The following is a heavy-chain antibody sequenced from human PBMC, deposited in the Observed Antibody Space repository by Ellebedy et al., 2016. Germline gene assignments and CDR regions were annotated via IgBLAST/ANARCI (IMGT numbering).Heavy chain of an antibody. Sequence: ASVKVSCKASGGTFSSYAISWVRQAPGQGLEWMGRIIPILGIANYAQKFQGRVTITADKSTSTAYMELSSLRSEDTAVYYCARGTGFRGGYDGYWGQGTLVTVSS. V-gene: IGHV1-69*04. J-gene: IGHJ4*02. D-gene: IGHD2-15*01. CDR2: IIPILGIA. CDR3: ARGTGFRGGYDGY. CDR1: GGTFSSYA.